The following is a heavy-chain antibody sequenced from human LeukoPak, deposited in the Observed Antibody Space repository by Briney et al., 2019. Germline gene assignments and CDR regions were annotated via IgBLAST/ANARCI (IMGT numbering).Heavy chain of an antibody. CDR3: ARASRGHDY. J-gene: IGHJ4*02. CDR1: GGSISSSY. Sequence: SETLSLTCTVSGGSISSSYWSWIRQPQGKGLEWIGYIYYSGNTNYNPSLKSRVTISVDTSKNQFSLKLTSVTAADTAVYYCARASRGHDYWGQGTLVTVSS. D-gene: IGHD3-10*01. V-gene: IGHV4-59*01. CDR2: IYYSGNT.